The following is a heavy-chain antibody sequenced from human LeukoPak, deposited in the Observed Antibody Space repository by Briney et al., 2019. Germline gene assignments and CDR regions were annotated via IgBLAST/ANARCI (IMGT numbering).Heavy chain of an antibody. D-gene: IGHD6-13*01. CDR1: GFTVSSNY. Sequence: GGSLRLSCAASGFTVSSNYMSWVRQAPGKGLEWVSVICSGGSTYYADSVKGRFTISRRNSKNTLYLQMNSLRAEDTAVYYCARAPGHPTTYSSSWYFYYGMDVWGQGTTVTVSS. V-gene: IGHV3-53*04. CDR2: ICSGGST. CDR3: ARAPGHPTTYSSSWYFYYGMDV. J-gene: IGHJ6*02.